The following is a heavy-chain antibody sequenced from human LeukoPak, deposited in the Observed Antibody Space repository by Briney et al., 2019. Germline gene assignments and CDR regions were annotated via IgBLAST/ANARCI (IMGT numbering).Heavy chain of an antibody. CDR3: ARGVGQTTGTTGGYYFDF. CDR1: GYTFTNYG. Sequence: SVNLSCKASGYTFTNYGITWVRRAPGQGLEWMGWISAYNGNTNYAQKFQGRVTMTTDTSTTTAYMELRSLRSDDTAVYYCARGVGQTTGTTGGYYFDFWGQATLVAVSS. CDR2: ISAYNGNT. D-gene: IGHD1-1*01. J-gene: IGHJ4*02. V-gene: IGHV1-18*01.